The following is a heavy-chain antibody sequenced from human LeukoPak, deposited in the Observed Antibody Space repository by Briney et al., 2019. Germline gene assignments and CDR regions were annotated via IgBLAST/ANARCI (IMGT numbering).Heavy chain of an antibody. D-gene: IGHD3-22*01. J-gene: IGHJ4*02. CDR3: ARTYYYDSSGYEFDY. CDR1: GGTFSSYA. CDR2: IIPIFGTA. V-gene: IGHV1-69*13. Sequence: SVRVSCKASGGTFSSYAISWVRQAPGQGLEWMGGIIPIFGTANYAQKFQGRVTITADESTSTAYMELSSLRSEDTAVYYCARTYYYDSSGYEFDYWGQGTLVTVSS.